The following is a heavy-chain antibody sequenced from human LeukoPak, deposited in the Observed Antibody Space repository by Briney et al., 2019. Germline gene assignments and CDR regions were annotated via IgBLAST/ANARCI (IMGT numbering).Heavy chain of an antibody. CDR1: GFTFNTYW. V-gene: IGHV3-74*01. CDR3: VRKLGWVSPFQN. CDR2: IGTVERTT. D-gene: IGHD7-27*01. J-gene: IGHJ1*01. Sequence: GGSLRLSCAAPGFTFNTYWLHWVRQGLRNGREWVSRIGTVERTTDYADSVKGRFTISSDNAKNMVYLEMNILRAEDTAVYYCVRKLGWVSPFQNWGQGALVTVSS.